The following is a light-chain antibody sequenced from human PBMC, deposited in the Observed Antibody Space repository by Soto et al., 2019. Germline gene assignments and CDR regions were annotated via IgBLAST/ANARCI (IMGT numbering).Light chain of an antibody. Sequence: EVVIRQSPATLSVSPGAGATLSCRASQGIGDTLAWYQHKPGQTPRLLIYGASSRATGIPDRFSGSGSGTDGTITISRLEPEDFEVYVGHQYSSSPWTFGQGTKVDIK. CDR1: QGIGDT. V-gene: IGKV3-20*01. CDR2: GAS. CDR3: HQYSSSPWT. J-gene: IGKJ1*01.